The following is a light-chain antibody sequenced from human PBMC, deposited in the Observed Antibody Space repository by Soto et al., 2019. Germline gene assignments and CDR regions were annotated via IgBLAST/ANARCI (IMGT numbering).Light chain of an antibody. CDR3: QQYGNSPLT. CDR1: QSVRSSY. J-gene: IGKJ4*01. V-gene: IGKV3-20*01. CDR2: GAS. Sequence: EIVLTQSPGTLSLSPGERATLSCRSSQSVRSSYFAWYQQKPGQAPRLIIFGASTRAPGIPDGFSGSGSGTDFTLTISKLEPEDFALFYCQQYGNSPLTLGGGTKVDIK.